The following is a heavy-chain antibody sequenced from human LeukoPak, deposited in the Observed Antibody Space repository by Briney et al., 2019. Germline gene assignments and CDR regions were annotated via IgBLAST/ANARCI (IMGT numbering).Heavy chain of an antibody. CDR1: GFTFNTYT. D-gene: IGHD2-15*01. V-gene: IGHV3-48*01. CDR3: TRDLNSGGSC. CDR2: ISGSSGII. Sequence: GGSLRLSCAASGFTFNTYTMNWVRQAPGKGLEWVSYISGSSGIIDYADSVRGRFTISRDNAKNSLYLQMNSLRAEDTAVYYCTRDLNSGGSCWGQGTLVTVSS. J-gene: IGHJ4*02.